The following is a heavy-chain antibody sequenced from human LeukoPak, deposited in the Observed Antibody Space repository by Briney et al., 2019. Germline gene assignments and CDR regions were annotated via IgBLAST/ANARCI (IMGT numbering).Heavy chain of an antibody. CDR3: ARDRGGSSSGWYFDL. J-gene: IGHJ2*01. V-gene: IGHV4-38-2*02. D-gene: IGHD6-6*01. Sequence: SETLSLTCTVSGYSISSGYYWGWIRQPPGKGLEWIGSIYHSGSTYYNPSLKSRVTISVDRSKNQFSLKLSSVTAADTAVYYCARDRGGSSSGWYFDLWGRGTLVTVSS. CDR1: GYSISSGYY. CDR2: IYHSGST.